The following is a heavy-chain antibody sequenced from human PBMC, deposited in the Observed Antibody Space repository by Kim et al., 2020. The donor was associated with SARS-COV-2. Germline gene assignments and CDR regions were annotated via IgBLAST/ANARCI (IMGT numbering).Heavy chain of an antibody. CDR3: ARDNNDYGDPFDY. J-gene: IGHJ4*02. D-gene: IGHD4-17*01. V-gene: IGHV1-2*02. CDR1: GYTFTGYY. Sequence: ASVKVSCKASGYTFTGYYMHWVRQAPGQGLEWMGWINPNSGGTNYAQKFQGRVTMTRDTSISTAYMELSRLRSDDTAVYYCARDNNDYGDPFDYWGQGTLVTVSS. CDR2: INPNSGGT.